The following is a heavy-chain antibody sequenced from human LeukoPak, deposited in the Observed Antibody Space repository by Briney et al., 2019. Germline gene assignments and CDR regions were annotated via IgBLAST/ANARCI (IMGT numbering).Heavy chain of an antibody. Sequence: GGSLRLSCAASGFTFSSYSMNWVRQAPGKGLEWVSSISSSSSYIYYADSVKGRFTISRDNAKNSLYLQMNSLRAEDTAVYYCARDVGDYDYVWGSYRPPVAFDIWGQGTMVTVSS. CDR2: ISSSSSYI. D-gene: IGHD3-16*02. CDR3: ARDVGDYDYVWGSYRPPVAFDI. V-gene: IGHV3-21*01. CDR1: GFTFSSYS. J-gene: IGHJ3*02.